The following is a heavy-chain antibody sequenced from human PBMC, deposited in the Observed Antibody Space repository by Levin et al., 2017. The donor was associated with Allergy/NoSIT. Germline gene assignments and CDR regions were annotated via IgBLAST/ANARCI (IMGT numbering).Heavy chain of an antibody. CDR2: IWYDGSNK. CDR3: ARESYYYDSSGYYAL. J-gene: IGHJ4*02. V-gene: IGHV3-33*01. Sequence: PGESLKISCAASGFTFSNYGMQWVRQAPGKGLEWVAVIWYDGSNKYYADSVKGRFTISRDNSKNTLYLQMNSLRAEDTAVYYCARESYYYDSSGYYALWGQGTLVTVSS. D-gene: IGHD3-22*01. CDR1: GFTFSNYG.